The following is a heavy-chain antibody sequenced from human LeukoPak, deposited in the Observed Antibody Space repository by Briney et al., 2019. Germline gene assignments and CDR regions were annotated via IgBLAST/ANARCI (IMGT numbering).Heavy chain of an antibody. J-gene: IGHJ4*03. V-gene: IGHV3-53*01. Sequence: GGSLRLSCEVSGFPVRSRYMTWVRQAPGKGLECVSVIYSGGTTYYIDSVKDRFTISRDNSKSTMYLEMNNLRVEDTAVYYCASLEGGPTDGRWGQGTLVAVSS. CDR3: ASLEGGPTDGR. CDR1: GFPVRSRY. CDR2: IYSGGTT. D-gene: IGHD1-26*01.